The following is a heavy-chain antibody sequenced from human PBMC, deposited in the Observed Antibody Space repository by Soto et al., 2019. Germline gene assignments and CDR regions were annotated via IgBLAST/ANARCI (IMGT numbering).Heavy chain of an antibody. J-gene: IGHJ2*01. V-gene: IGHV4-4*02. Sequence: QVQLQESGPGLVKPSGTLSLTCAVSSGSIRSSNWWSWVRQPPGKGLEWIGAIYHSGSTNYHPSLNSRATIPVEQSKNQFSLKLSSVTAADTAVYYCARVHITMVRGVAPYWYFDLCGSGTLVNVSS. CDR1: SGSIRSSNW. CDR2: IYHSGST. CDR3: ARVHITMVRGVAPYWYFDL. D-gene: IGHD3-10*01.